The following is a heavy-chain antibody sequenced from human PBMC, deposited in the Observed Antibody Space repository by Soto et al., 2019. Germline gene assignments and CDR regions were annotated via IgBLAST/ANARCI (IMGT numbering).Heavy chain of an antibody. CDR3: TTDAPTTNDASDI. D-gene: IGHD4-17*01. J-gene: IGHJ3*02. V-gene: IGHV3-15*01. Sequence: PVWCMGLSCAASGVSFSNAWMGWVRQAPGKGLEWVGRIKSKTDGGTTDYAAPVKGRFTISRDDSKNTLYLQMNSLKTEDTAVYYCTTDAPTTNDASDIWGQGTMVTVSS. CDR1: GVSFSNAW. CDR2: IKSKTDGGTT.